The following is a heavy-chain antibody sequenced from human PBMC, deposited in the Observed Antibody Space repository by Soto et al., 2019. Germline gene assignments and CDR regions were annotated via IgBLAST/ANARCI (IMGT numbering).Heavy chain of an antibody. J-gene: IGHJ3*02. D-gene: IGHD3-16*02. CDR1: GYTFTSYC. CDR3: ARDGGLSNHDAFDI. V-gene: IGHV1-18*01. CDR2: ISAYNGNT. Sequence: ASVKVSCKASGYTFTSYCISWVLEAPGQGLEWMGWISAYNGNTNYAQKLQGRVTMTTDTSTSTAYMELRSLRSDDTAVYYCARDGGLSNHDAFDIWGQGTMVTVSS.